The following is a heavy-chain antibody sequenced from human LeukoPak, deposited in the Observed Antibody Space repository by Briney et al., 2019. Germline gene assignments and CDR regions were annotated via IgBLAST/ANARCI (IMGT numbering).Heavy chain of an antibody. J-gene: IGHJ4*02. V-gene: IGHV4-38-2*02. Sequence: SETLSLTCAVTGYSISIGYYWGWIRQPPGKALEWIGSIYHSGSTYYNPSLKSRVTISVDTSKNQFSLKLSSVTAADTAVYYCARERGGYFDYWGQGTLVTVSS. D-gene: IGHD3-16*01. CDR1: GYSISIGYY. CDR3: ARERGGYFDY. CDR2: IYHSGST.